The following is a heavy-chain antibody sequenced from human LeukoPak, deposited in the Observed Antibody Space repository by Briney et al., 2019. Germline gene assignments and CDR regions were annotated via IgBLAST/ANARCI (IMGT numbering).Heavy chain of an antibody. CDR1: GYTFTGYY. D-gene: IGHD6-13*01. J-gene: IGHJ6*03. V-gene: IGHV1-2*02. CDR2: INPNSGGT. Sequence: ASVKVSCKASGYTFTGYYMHWVRQAPGQGLEWMGWINPNSGGTNYAQKFQGRVTMTRDTSISTAYMELSRLRSDDTAVYYCARVSYSSSFPMDVWGKRTTVTVSS. CDR3: ARVSYSSSFPMDV.